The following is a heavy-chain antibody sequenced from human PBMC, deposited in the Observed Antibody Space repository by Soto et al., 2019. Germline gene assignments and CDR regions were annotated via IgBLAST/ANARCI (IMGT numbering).Heavy chain of an antibody. CDR3: ARERTSSWTPFDF. CDR1: GYTFTSYY. J-gene: IGHJ4*02. Sequence: QVQLVQSGAEVKKPGASVKVSCKASGYTFTSYYMHWVRQAPGQGLEWMGIINPSGGSTSYAKKLQGRVTMARDTSTSTVYMELSSLRSEDTAVYYCARERTSSWTPFDFLGQGTLVTVSS. CDR2: INPSGGST. V-gene: IGHV1-46*01. D-gene: IGHD6-13*01.